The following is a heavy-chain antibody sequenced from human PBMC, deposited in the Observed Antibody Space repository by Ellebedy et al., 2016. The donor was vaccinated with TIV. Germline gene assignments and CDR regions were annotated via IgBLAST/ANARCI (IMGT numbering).Heavy chain of an antibody. J-gene: IGHJ6*02. CDR2: INHSGST. D-gene: IGHD3-10*01. V-gene: IGHV4-34*01. Sequence: SETLSLXXAVYGGTFNGYYWSWIRQPPGKGLEWNGEINHSGSTNYNPSLRGRVTISVDTSKNQFSLKPSSVTAADTAVYYCARDFKNTRGFRGVLIQAMDVWGQGTTVTVSS. CDR3: ARDFKNTRGFRGVLIQAMDV. CDR1: GGTFNGYY.